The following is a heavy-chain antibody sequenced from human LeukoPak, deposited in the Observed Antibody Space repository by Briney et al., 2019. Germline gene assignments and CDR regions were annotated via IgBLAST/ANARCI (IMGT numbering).Heavy chain of an antibody. J-gene: IGHJ4*02. CDR3: AGLVGRYSSGLYYYYFDY. CDR1: GDSINSLDL. V-gene: IGHV4-4*02. D-gene: IGHD3-22*01. CDR2: MYLSGTT. Sequence: SSGTLSLTCTVSGDSINSLDLWSWVRQPPGKGLEWIGEMYLSGTTHSNPSVKSRVTISIDKSKNQFFLNLGSVTAADTAVYYCAGLVGRYSSGLYYYYFDYWGQGTLVTVSS.